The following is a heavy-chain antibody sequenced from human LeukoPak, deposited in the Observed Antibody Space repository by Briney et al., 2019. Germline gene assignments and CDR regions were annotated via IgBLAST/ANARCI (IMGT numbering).Heavy chain of an antibody. CDR2: IKEDGSAQ. Sequence: PGGSLRLSCAASGFTFNGYWMSWVRQAPGKGPEWVANIKEDGSAQYYVGSVKGRFTISRDNAKNPLNLQMNSLRAEDTAVYYCATSSNAPGNHWGQGTLVTVSS. CDR1: GFTFNGYW. CDR3: ATSSNAPGNH. V-gene: IGHV3-7*01. D-gene: IGHD2-2*01. J-gene: IGHJ5*02.